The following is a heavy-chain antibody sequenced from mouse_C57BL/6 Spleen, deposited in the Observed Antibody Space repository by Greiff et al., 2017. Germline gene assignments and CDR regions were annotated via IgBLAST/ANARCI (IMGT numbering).Heavy chain of an antibody. CDR3: ARDYGSSYYFDY. D-gene: IGHD1-1*01. CDR2: IYPRSGNT. V-gene: IGHV1-81*01. J-gene: IGHJ2*01. CDR1: GYTFTSYG. Sequence: QVQLQQSGAELARPGASVKLSCKASGYTFTSYGISWVKQRTGQGLEWIGEIYPRSGNTYYNEKFKGKATLTADKSSSTAYMDLRSLTSEDSAVYFCARDYGSSYYFDYWGKGTTLTVSS.